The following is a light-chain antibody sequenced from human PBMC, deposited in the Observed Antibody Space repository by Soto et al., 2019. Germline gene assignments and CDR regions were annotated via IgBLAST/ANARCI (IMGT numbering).Light chain of an antibody. CDR1: QSISSW. CDR3: QHYNTYPT. CDR2: DAS. V-gene: IGKV1-5*01. Sequence: DIQMTQSPSTLSASVGDRVTITCRASQSISSWLAWYQQKPGKAPNLLIYDASSLESGVPPRFSGSGSGTEFTLTISSLQPDDFATYYCQHYNTYPTFGQGTKVYIK. J-gene: IGKJ1*01.